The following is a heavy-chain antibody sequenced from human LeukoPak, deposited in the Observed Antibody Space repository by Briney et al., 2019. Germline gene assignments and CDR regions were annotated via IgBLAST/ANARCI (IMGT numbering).Heavy chain of an antibody. CDR3: ARVRGSGYHYLPFDS. CDR1: GFSVSSGNY. J-gene: IGHJ4*02. V-gene: IGHV4-38-2*02. D-gene: IGHD3-22*01. CDR2: VHHSGNT. Sequence: PSETLSLTCSVSGFSVSSGNYWGWIRQPPGRGLEWIGNVHHSGNTYYNMSLRSRVTLSLDTSRNQFSLSLTSVTAADTAVYFCARVRGSGYHYLPFDSWGRGALVTVSS.